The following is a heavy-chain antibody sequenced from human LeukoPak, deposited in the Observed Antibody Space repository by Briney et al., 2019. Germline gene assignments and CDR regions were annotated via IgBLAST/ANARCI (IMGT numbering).Heavy chain of an antibody. V-gene: IGHV3-23*01. CDR2: ISGSGGST. J-gene: IGHJ4*02. Sequence: GGSLRLSCAASGFTFSSYAMSWVRQAPGKGLNWASAISGSGGSTYYADSVKGRFTISRDNSKNTLYLQMNSLRAEDTAVYYCAKDQDYGDYVVLGYWGQGTLVTVSS. CDR1: GFTFSSYA. CDR3: AKDQDYGDYVVLGY. D-gene: IGHD4-17*01.